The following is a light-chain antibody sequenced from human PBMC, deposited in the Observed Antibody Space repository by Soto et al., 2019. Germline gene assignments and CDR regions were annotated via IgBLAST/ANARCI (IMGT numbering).Light chain of an antibody. J-gene: IGKJ1*01. CDR2: SAS. V-gene: IGKV1-27*01. CDR1: QGINNY. CDR3: QRYSSVPRT. Sequence: DIQMTQSPSSLSVSVGERVTITCRASQGINNYLAWYQQKPGKVPKLLIYSASTLQSGVPSRFSASGYGTDFTLIISSLQPEDVAIYYCQRYSSVPRTFGQGTKVEIK.